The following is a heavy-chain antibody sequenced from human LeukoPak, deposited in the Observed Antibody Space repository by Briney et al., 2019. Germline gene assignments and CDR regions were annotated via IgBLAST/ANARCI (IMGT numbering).Heavy chain of an antibody. CDR1: GFTFSSYS. CDR2: ISSSSSTI. J-gene: IGHJ4*02. CDR3: AREGEVFDY. Sequence: GGSLRLSCAASGFTFSSYSMNWARQAPGKGLEWVSYISSSSSTIYYADSVKGRFTISRDNAKNSLYLQMNSLRDVDTAVYYCAREGEVFDYWGQGTLVTVSS. D-gene: IGHD3-16*01. V-gene: IGHV3-48*02.